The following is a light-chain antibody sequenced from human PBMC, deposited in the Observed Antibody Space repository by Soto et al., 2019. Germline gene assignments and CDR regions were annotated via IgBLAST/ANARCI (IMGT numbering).Light chain of an antibody. CDR3: QQYYHSPRT. CDR1: QRVSSRY. J-gene: IGKJ1*01. V-gene: IGKV3-20*01. CDR2: GSS. Sequence: EIVLTQSPGTLSLSPGERATISCRASQRVSSRYFAWFQQRPGQVPRLLIFGSSSRAPRIPDRFSGSGSGTDFTLNISRLKPEDFGVYYCQQYYHSPRTCGQGTKVEIK.